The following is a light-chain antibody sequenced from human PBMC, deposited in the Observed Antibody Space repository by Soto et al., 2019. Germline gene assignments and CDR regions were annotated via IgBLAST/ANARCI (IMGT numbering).Light chain of an antibody. CDR1: MRDVGAYNL. J-gene: IGLJ3*02. CDR2: EVR. V-gene: IGLV2-14*01. Sequence: QSALTQPASVSGSAGQLITISCSGTMRDVGAYNLVSWYQQHPGTAPNLIIYEVRNRPSGIASRFSGSRSGNTASLTISGLPSEDAGDYYGSAYTARSTLVFGGGTKLTVL. CDR3: SAYTARSTLV.